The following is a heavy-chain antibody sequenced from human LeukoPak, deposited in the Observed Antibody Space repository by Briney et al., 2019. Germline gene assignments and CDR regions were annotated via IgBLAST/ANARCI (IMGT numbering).Heavy chain of an antibody. Sequence: SETLSLTCAVYGGSFSGYYWSWIRQPPGKGLEWIGEINHSGSTNYNPSLKSRVTISIDTSRNKVFLKLSSVTAADTAVYYCARARLGYSYGYYLDFWGHGTLVTVSS. D-gene: IGHD5-18*01. CDR1: GGSFSGYY. CDR2: INHSGST. J-gene: IGHJ4*01. V-gene: IGHV4-34*01. CDR3: ARARLGYSYGYYLDF.